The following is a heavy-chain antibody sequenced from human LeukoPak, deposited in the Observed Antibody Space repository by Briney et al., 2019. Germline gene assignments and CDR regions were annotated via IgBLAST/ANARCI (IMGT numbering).Heavy chain of an antibody. CDR2: ISYDGSNK. CDR3: AKTGSYDFWSRGWFDP. V-gene: IGHV3-30*18. CDR1: GFTFSSYG. J-gene: IGHJ5*02. D-gene: IGHD3-3*01. Sequence: PGGSLRLSCAASGFTFSSYGMHWVRQAPGKGLEWVAVISYDGSNKYYADSVKGRFTISRDNSKNTLYLQMNSLRAEDTAVYYCAKTGSYDFWSRGWFDPWGQGTLVTVSS.